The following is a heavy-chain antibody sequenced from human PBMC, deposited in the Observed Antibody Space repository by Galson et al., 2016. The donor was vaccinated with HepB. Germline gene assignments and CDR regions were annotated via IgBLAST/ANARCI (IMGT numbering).Heavy chain of an antibody. CDR2: IYSGGST. Sequence: SLRLSCAASGFTFSDFYMNWIRQAPGKGLEWVSVIYSGGSTYYADSVKGRFTISRDNSKNTVYLQMNSLRAEDTAVYYCVRDSEIVGGNQDVDYWGQGTLVTVSS. CDR1: GFTFSDFY. J-gene: IGHJ4*02. CDR3: VRDSEIVGGNQDVDY. D-gene: IGHD1-26*01. V-gene: IGHV3-66*01.